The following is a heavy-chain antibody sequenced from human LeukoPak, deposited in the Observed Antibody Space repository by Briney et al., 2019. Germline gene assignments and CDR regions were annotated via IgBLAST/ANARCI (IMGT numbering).Heavy chain of an antibody. J-gene: IGHJ4*02. CDR1: GYTFTGYY. CDR2: INPNSGGT. D-gene: IGHD6-19*01. Sequence: ASVKVSCKASGYTFTGYYMHWVRQAPGRGLEWMGWINPNSGGTNYAQKFQGRVTMTRDTSISTAYMELSRLRSDDTAVYYCARDPVKHSSGWYLVESRPPYFDYWGQGTLVTVSS. CDR3: ARDPVKHSSGWYLVESRPPYFDY. V-gene: IGHV1-2*02.